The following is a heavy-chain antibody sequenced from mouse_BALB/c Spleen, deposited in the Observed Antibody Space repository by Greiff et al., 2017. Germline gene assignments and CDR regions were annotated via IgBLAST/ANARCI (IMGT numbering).Heavy chain of an antibody. V-gene: IGHV10-1*02. Sequence: EVQVVESGGGLVQPKGSLKLSCAASGFTFNTYAMNWVRQAPGKGLEWVARIRSKSNNYATYYADSVKDRFTISRDDSQSMLYLQMNNLKTEDTAMYYCVRPFHYYGYSWFAYWGQGTLVTVSA. CDR1: GFTFNTYA. CDR2: IRSKSNNYAT. D-gene: IGHD1-2*01. J-gene: IGHJ3*01. CDR3: VRPFHYYGYSWFAY.